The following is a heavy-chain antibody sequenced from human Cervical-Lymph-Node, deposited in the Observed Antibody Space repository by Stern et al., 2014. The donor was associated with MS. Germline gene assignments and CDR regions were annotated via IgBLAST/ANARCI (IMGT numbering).Heavy chain of an antibody. Sequence: QVQLVQSGGGLVKPGGSLRLSCAASGFTFSDYYMSWIRQAPGKGLEWVSYISSSGSTIYYADSVKGRFTISRDNAKNSLYLQMNSLRAEDTAVYYCARDTSSQYSSSYYYYGMDVWGQGTTVTVSS. CDR3: ARDTSSQYSSSYYYYGMDV. CDR1: GFTFSDYY. CDR2: ISSSGSTI. D-gene: IGHD6-6*01. V-gene: IGHV3-11*01. J-gene: IGHJ6*02.